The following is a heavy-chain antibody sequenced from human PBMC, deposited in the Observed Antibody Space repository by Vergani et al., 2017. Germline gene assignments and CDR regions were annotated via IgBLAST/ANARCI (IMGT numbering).Heavy chain of an antibody. Sequence: QITLKESGPTLVKPTQTLTLTCTFSGFSLSTSGVGVGWIRQPPGKALEWLALIYWDDDKRYSPSLKSRLTITKDTSKNQVVLTMTNMDPVDTATYYCADRQRSTIFGVAGQGGAFEIGGQGRMVTVSS. CDR3: ADRQRSTIFGVAGQGGAFEI. D-gene: IGHD3-3*01. CDR2: IYWDDDK. V-gene: IGHV2-5*02. J-gene: IGHJ3*02. CDR1: GFSLSTSGVG.